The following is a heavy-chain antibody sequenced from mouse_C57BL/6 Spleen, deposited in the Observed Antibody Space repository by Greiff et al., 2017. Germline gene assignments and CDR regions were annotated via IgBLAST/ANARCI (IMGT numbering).Heavy chain of an antibody. Sequence: QVQPQQSGAELVRPGASVTLSCKASGYTFTDYEMHWVKQTPVHGLEWIGAIDPETGGTAYNQKFKGKAILTADKSSSTAYMELRSLTSEDSAVXYCTRVGGYDVDYAMDYWGQGTSVTVSS. CDR2: IDPETGGT. CDR1: GYTFTDYE. CDR3: TRVGGYDVDYAMDY. D-gene: IGHD2-2*01. V-gene: IGHV1-15*01. J-gene: IGHJ4*01.